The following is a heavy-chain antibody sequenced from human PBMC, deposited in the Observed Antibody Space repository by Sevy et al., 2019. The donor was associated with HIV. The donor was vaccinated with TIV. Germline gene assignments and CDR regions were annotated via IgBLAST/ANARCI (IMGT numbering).Heavy chain of an antibody. V-gene: IGHV3-74*01. CDR1: GFTFSSYW. CDR2: INSDGSST. Sequence: GGSLRLSCAASGFTFSSYWMHWVRQAPGKGLVWISRINSDGSSTSYADSVKGRFTISRDNAKNTLYLQMNSLGAEDTAVYYCARGDDFWSGYGGAFDIWGQGTMVTVSS. D-gene: IGHD3-3*01. J-gene: IGHJ3*02. CDR3: ARGDDFWSGYGGAFDI.